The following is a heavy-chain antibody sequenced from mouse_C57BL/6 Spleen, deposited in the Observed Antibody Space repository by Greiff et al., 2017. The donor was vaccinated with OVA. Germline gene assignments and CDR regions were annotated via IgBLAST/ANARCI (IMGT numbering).Heavy chain of an antibody. CDR3: ARGDVRYFDV. CDR2: INPNNGGT. CDR1: GYTFTDYN. Sequence: EVQGVESGPELVKPGASVKMSCKASGYTFTDYNMHWVKQSHGKSLEWIGYINPNNGGTSYNQKFKGKATLTVNKSSSTAYMELRSLTSEDSAVYYCARGDVRYFDVWGTGTTVTVSS. J-gene: IGHJ1*03. V-gene: IGHV1-22*01.